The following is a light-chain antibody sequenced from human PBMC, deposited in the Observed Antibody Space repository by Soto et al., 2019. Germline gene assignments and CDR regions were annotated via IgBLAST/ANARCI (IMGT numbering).Light chain of an antibody. CDR3: RQGAPWPWT. CDR1: QSLVYRDGNTY. CDR2: KVS. J-gene: IGKJ1*01. Sequence: DVVMTQSPLSLPVTLGQPASISCRSSQSLVYRDGNTYLNWFQQRAGQSPRRLIYKVSNRESGGPDIFRGSGSDTEFTLKISRVEAEDVVFYYCRQGAPWPWTFGQGNKVDTK. V-gene: IGKV2-30*01.